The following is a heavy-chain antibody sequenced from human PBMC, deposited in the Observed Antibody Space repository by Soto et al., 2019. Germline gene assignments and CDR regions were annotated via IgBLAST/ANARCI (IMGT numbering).Heavy chain of an antibody. V-gene: IGHV3-53*01. CDR3: ARDGATDKAILGGGYYYYGMDV. Sequence: GGSLRLSCAASGFTVSSNYMSWVRQAPGKGLEWVSVIYSGGSTYYADSVKGRFTISRDNSKNTLYLQMNSLRAEDTAVYYCARDGATDKAILGGGYYYYGMDVWGQGTSVTVYS. CDR1: GFTVSSNY. J-gene: IGHJ6*02. CDR2: IYSGGST. D-gene: IGHD5-18*01.